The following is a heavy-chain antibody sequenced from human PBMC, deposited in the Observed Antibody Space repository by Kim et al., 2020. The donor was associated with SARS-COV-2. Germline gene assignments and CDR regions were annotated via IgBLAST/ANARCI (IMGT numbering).Heavy chain of an antibody. J-gene: IGHJ6*02. CDR3: ARVLYSSSWPPYGMDV. CDR2: ISAYNGNT. D-gene: IGHD6-13*01. Sequence: ASVKVSCKASGYTFTSYGISWVRQAPGQGLEWMGWISAYNGNTNYAQKLQGRVTMTTDTSTSTAYMELRSLRSDDTAVYYCARVLYSSSWPPYGMDVWGQGTTVTVSS. V-gene: IGHV1-18*04. CDR1: GYTFTSYG.